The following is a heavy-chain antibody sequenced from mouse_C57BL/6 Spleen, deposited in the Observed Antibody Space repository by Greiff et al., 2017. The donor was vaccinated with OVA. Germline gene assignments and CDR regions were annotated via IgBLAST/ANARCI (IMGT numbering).Heavy chain of an antibody. J-gene: IGHJ4*01. Sequence: EVKVEESGAELVKPGASVKLSCTASGFNIKDYYMHWVKQRTEQGLEWIGRIDPEDGETKYAPKFQGKATITADTSSNTAYLQLSSLTSEDTAVNYCDLDYDYDGNYAMGYWGQGTSVTVSS. CDR3: DLDYDYDGNYAMGY. V-gene: IGHV14-2*01. D-gene: IGHD2-4*01. CDR1: GFNIKDYY. CDR2: IDPEDGET.